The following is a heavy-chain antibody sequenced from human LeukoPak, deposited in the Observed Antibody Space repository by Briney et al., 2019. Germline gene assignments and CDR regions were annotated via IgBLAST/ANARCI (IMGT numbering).Heavy chain of an antibody. CDR1: GYTFTSYG. CDR2: ISAYNGNT. Sequence: ASVKVSCKASGYTFTSYGISWVRQAPGQGLEWMGWISAYNGNTNYAQKLQGRVTMTTDTSTSTAYMELSSLRSEDTAVYYCARGAWDYDILTGYYLYFDYWGQGTLVTVSS. D-gene: IGHD3-9*01. CDR3: ARGAWDYDILTGYYLYFDY. J-gene: IGHJ4*02. V-gene: IGHV1-18*01.